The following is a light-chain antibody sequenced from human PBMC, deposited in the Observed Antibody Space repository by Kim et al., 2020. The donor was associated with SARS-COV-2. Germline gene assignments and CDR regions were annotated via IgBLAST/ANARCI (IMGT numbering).Light chain of an antibody. J-gene: IGKJ4*01. CDR3: QHHSNWPLT. CDR1: QSVAKY. Sequence: LSPGKRATLSCRASQSVAKYLAWYQQKPGQAPRLLMSEPLKRATGIPDRFSGSGYGTDFTLTISSLEPEDVAVYYCQHHSNWPLTFGGGTKVDIK. CDR2: EPL. V-gene: IGKV3-11*01.